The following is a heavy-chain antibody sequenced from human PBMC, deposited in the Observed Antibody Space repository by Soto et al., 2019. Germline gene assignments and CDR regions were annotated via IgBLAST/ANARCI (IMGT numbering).Heavy chain of an antibody. J-gene: IGHJ6*02. D-gene: IGHD1-26*01. V-gene: IGHV1-69*10. CDR1: GGTFSSYA. CDR2: IIPILGIA. CDR3: ARRGSSSYYYYGMDV. Sequence: ASVKVSCKASGGTFSSYAISWVRQAPGQGLEWMGGIIPILGIANYAQKFQGRVTITADKSTSTAYMELSSLRSEDTAVYYCARRGSSSYYYYGMDVWGQGTTVTVSS.